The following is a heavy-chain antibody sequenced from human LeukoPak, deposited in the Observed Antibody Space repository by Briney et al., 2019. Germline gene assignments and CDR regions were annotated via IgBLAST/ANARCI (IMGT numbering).Heavy chain of an antibody. CDR3: AKDKARSTSCYSFDY. J-gene: IGHJ4*02. CDR1: GFTFSSYA. Sequence: GGSLRLSCVASGFTFSSYAMTWVRQAPGKGLEWVSGISGGGHSTEYADSVKGQFTISRDNSKNTLYLQMNSLRAEDTAVYYCAKDKARSTSCYSFDYWGQGTLVTVSS. V-gene: IGHV3-23*01. D-gene: IGHD2-2*01. CDR2: ISGGGHST.